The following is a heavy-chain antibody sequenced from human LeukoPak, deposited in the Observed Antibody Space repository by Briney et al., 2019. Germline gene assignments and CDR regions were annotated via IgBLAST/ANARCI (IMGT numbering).Heavy chain of an antibody. V-gene: IGHV4-59*01. J-gene: IGHJ4*02. CDR3: ARDPTPHYYGSGGGFDY. D-gene: IGHD3-10*01. Sequence: SETLSLTCTVPGGSISSYYWSWIRQPPGKGLEWIGYIYYSGSTNYNPSLKSRVTISVDTSKNQFSLKLSSVTAADTAVYYCARDPTPHYYGSGGGFDYWGQGTLVTVSS. CDR1: GGSISSYY. CDR2: IYYSGST.